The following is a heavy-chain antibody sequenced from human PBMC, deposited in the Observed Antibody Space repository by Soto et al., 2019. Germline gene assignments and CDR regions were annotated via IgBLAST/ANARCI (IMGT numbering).Heavy chain of an antibody. D-gene: IGHD3-10*01. CDR3: ARDYYGSGSPPLGY. CDR2: IYYSGST. CDR1: GGSISSYY. Sequence: QVQLQESGPGLVKPSETLSLTCTVSGGSISSYYWSWIRQPPGKGLEWIGYIYYSGSTTYNPSLKRRLTISVAPSQTQFSLKLSSVTAADTAVYYCARDYYGSGSPPLGYWGQGTLVTVSS. V-gene: IGHV4-59*01. J-gene: IGHJ4*02.